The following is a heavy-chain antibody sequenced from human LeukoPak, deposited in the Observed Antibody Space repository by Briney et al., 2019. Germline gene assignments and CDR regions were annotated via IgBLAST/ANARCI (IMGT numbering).Heavy chain of an antibody. D-gene: IGHD6-13*01. V-gene: IGHV3-11*03. J-gene: IGHJ4*02. CDR3: AAGTAADF. CDR1: GIPFSDYY. Sequence: GGSLRLSCVVSGIPFSDYYMNWIRQAPGKGMEWISYISSSSSYTDYADSVKGRFTISRDNAKSALYLQLNSLRLEDTAVYYCAAGTAADFWGQGTLVTVSS. CDR2: ISSSSSYT.